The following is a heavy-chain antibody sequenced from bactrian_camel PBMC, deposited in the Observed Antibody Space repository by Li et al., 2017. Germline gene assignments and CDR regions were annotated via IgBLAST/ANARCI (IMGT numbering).Heavy chain of an antibody. CDR2: IHSDGSA. Sequence: VQLVESGGGLVQPGGSLRLSCGASGGTFSSYYMSWVRQAPGKGLEWLSGIHSDGSAYYGDSLKGRFTISRDNAKNMVYLQMNSLKTEDTGVYYVAMNFGYWGHGTQVTVS. J-gene: IGHJ6*01. V-gene: IGHV3S10*01. CDR1: GGTFSSYY. CDR3: AMNFGY.